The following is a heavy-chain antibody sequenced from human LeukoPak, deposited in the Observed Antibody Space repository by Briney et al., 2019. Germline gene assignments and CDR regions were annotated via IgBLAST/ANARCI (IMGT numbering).Heavy chain of an antibody. CDR2: ISSSSSYT. V-gene: IGHV3-11*06. CDR3: ARGRYCSSTSCYRGYFDY. CDR1: GFTFSDYY. Sequence: GGSLRLSCAASGFTFSDYYMSWIRQAPGKGLEWVSYISSSSSYTNYADSVKGRFTISRDNAKNSLYLQMNSLRAEDTAVYYCARGRYCSSTSCYRGYFDYWGQGTLVTVSS. J-gene: IGHJ4*02. D-gene: IGHD2-2*02.